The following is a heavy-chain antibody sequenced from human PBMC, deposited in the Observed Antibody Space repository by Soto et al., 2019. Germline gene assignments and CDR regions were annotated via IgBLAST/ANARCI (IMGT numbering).Heavy chain of an antibody. Sequence: PSETLSLTCAVSGYSISRSNWWDWIRQPPGKGLEWIGYIYYSGSTYYNPSLKSRVTMSVDTSKNQFSLKLSSVTAVDTAVYYCARWGISYFDYWGQGTLVTVSS. V-gene: IGHV4-28*01. D-gene: IGHD6-13*01. CDR1: GYSISRSNW. CDR3: ARWGISYFDY. J-gene: IGHJ4*02. CDR2: IYYSGST.